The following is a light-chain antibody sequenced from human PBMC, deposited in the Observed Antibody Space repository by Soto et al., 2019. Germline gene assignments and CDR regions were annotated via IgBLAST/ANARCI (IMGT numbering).Light chain of an antibody. CDR1: QGIGSS. CDR3: HQYHHLPQS. Sequence: DIQMTQSPSSLSVSVGDSVTITCQASQGIGSSLNWYQQKPREAPKILIYDASNLEKGVPSRFSGTASGTDFTFTISTLQTEDIATYFCHQYHHLPQSFGQGTKLEI. J-gene: IGKJ2*03. V-gene: IGKV1-33*01. CDR2: DAS.